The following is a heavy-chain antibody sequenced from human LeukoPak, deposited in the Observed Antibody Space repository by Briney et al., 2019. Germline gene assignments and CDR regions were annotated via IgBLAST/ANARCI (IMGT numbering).Heavy chain of an antibody. CDR2: IYYSGST. J-gene: IGHJ4*02. V-gene: IGHV4-59*08. CDR3: ARLMSTIDS. Sequence: SETLSLTCTVSGGSISSYYWSWIRQPPGKGLEWIGYIYYSGSTNYNPSLKSRVTISVDTSKNQFSLKLTSVTTADTAVYYCARLMSTIDSWGQGTLVTVSS. CDR1: GGSISSYY. D-gene: IGHD5-24*01.